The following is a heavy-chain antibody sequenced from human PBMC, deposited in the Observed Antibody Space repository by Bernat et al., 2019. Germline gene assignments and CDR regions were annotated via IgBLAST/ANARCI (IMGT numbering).Heavy chain of an antibody. V-gene: IGHV3-21*01. CDR3: ARSPSDGYVTETYYFDC. D-gene: IGHD5-24*01. CDR1: GFTFSNFN. J-gene: IGHJ4*02. Sequence: EVQLVESGGGLVKPGGSLRLSCAASGFTFSNFNMNWVRQAPGKGLEWVSSISANTNYIYYADSVKGRFTVSRDNARNSLFLQMNGLRAKDTAVYYCARSPSDGYVTETYYFDCWGQGSLVTVSS. CDR2: ISANTNYI.